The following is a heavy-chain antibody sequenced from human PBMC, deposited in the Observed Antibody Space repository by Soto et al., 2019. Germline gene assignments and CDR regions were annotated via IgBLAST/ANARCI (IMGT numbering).Heavy chain of an antibody. V-gene: IGHV1-46*01. CDR3: ARGCGGDCYSIDY. CDR1: GYTFTSYY. Sequence: ASVKVSCKASGYTFTSYYMHCARHAPGQGLEWMGIINPSGGSTSYAQKFQGRVTMTRDTSTSTVYMELSSLRSEDTAVYYCARGCGGDCYSIDYWGQGTLVTVSS. CDR2: INPSGGST. J-gene: IGHJ4*02. D-gene: IGHD2-21*02.